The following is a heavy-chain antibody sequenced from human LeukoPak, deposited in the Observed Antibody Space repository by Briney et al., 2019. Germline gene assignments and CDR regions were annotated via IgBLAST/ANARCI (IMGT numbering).Heavy chain of an antibody. V-gene: IGHV3-7*03. Sequence: GGSLRLSCVASGFTLSSYWTSWVRQAPGKGLEWLANIKQDGSEKYYVDSVKGRFTISRDNAKNSLYLQMNSLRAEDTAVYYCARASHGLDVWGQGTAVTVSS. CDR3: ARASHGLDV. CDR1: GFTLSSYW. D-gene: IGHD5-24*01. CDR2: IKQDGSEK. J-gene: IGHJ6*02.